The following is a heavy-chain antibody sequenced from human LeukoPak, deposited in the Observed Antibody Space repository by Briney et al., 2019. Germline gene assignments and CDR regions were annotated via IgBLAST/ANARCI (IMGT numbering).Heavy chain of an antibody. J-gene: IGHJ3*02. CDR1: GGSISSGGYY. D-gene: IGHD6-6*01. Sequence: PSQTLSLTCTVSGGSISSGGYYWSWIRQPAGKGLEWIGRIYSSGSTNYNPSLKSRVTISQDTSKNQVSLKLSSVTAADTAVYYCARDPRYSSSAHVFDIWGQGTMVTVSS. CDR3: ARDPRYSSSAHVFDI. V-gene: IGHV4-61*02. CDR2: IYSSGST.